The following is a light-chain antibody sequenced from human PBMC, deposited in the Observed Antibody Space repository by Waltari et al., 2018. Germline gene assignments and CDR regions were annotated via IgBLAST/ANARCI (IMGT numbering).Light chain of an antibody. CDR3: QQYDYWPWT. V-gene: IGKV3D-15*01. CDR2: GTS. Sequence: DIVMTQSPATLSLSPGESATLSCRASQSLTRSTFAWFHQNPGQPPRLLIYGTSTRAAGIPDRFSGSGSGTDFSLTISGLQPEDFATYYCQQYDYWPWTFGQGTRVE. CDR1: QSLTRST. J-gene: IGKJ1*01.